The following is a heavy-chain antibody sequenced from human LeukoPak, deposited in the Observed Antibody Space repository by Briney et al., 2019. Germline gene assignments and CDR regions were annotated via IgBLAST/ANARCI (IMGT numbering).Heavy chain of an antibody. D-gene: IGHD6-6*01. Sequence: GGSLRLSCAASGFTFSGYDMNWVRQAPGKGLEWVSSISGSSSYIYYADSLKGRFTISRDNAKKSVYLQMNSLRAEDTAVYYCARGSSNVAARNNWFDPWGQGTLVTVSP. J-gene: IGHJ5*02. CDR1: GFTFSGYD. V-gene: IGHV3-21*01. CDR2: ISGSSSYI. CDR3: ARGSSNVAARNNWFDP.